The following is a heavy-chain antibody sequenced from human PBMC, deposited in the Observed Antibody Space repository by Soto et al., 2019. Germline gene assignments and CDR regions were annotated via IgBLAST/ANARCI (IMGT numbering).Heavy chain of an antibody. V-gene: IGHV5-51*01. CDR1: VYSFTSYW. J-gene: IGHJ6*02. Sequence: PGGALKISCKGSVYSFTSYWIGWVRQMPGKGLEWMGIIYPGDSDTRYSPSFQGKVTTSADKSISTAYLQWSSLKASDTAMYYCARTNFWSGYPYYYGMDVWGQGTTVTVSS. CDR3: ARTNFWSGYPYYYGMDV. CDR2: IYPGDSDT. D-gene: IGHD3-3*01.